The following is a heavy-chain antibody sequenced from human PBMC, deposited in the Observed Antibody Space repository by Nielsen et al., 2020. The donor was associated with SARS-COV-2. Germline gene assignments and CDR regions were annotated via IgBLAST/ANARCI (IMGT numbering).Heavy chain of an antibody. D-gene: IGHD1-26*01. CDR2: ISYDGSNK. Sequence: GSLKISCAASGFTFSSYGMHWVRQAPGKGLEWVAVISYDGSNKYYADSVKGRFTISRDNSKNTLYLQMNSLRAEDTAVYYCANLGLGAAFDYWGQGTLVTVSS. CDR3: ANLGLGAAFDY. V-gene: IGHV3-30*18. CDR1: GFTFSSYG. J-gene: IGHJ4*02.